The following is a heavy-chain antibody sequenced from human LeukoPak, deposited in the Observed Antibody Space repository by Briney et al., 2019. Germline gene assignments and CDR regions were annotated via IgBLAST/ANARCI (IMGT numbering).Heavy chain of an antibody. CDR3: GRGDGYLVDY. CDR1: GFTLSRSW. V-gene: IGHV3-7*04. D-gene: IGHD2-15*01. CDR2: INQDGSDK. Sequence: PGESLRLSCEASGFTLSRSWMTWVRQAPGKGLEWEAHINQDGSDKSSVDSVRGRFTISRDNAKNSLYLQMNSLRAEDTAVYYCGRGDGYLVDYWRQGPLVTVSS. J-gene: IGHJ4*02.